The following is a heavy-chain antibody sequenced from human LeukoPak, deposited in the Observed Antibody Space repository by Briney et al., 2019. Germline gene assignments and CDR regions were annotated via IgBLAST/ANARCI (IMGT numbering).Heavy chain of an antibody. D-gene: IGHD4-23*01. CDR1: GFTFSSYW. CDR2: INGDESTT. Sequence: GGSLRLSCVASGFTFSSYWMHWVRQAPEKGPVWISRINGDESTTDYADSVKGRFTISRDNAKNTLYLQMNTLGAEDTALYYCARGFRWGFDYWGQGILVTVSS. J-gene: IGHJ4*02. V-gene: IGHV3-74*01. CDR3: ARGFRWGFDY.